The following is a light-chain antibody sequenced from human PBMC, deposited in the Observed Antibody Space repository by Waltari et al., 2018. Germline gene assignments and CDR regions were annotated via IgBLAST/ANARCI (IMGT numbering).Light chain of an antibody. J-gene: IGKJ1*01. Sequence: EIVLTQSPGTLSLSPGQRATLSCRASQSVNTYLAWYQQKPGQAPRLLIYDASTRATGIPDRFSGSVSGTDFSLTISRLESEDFAVYYCQKYGTLPATFGQGTKVEI. CDR1: QSVNTY. CDR2: DAS. CDR3: QKYGTLPAT. V-gene: IGKV3-20*01.